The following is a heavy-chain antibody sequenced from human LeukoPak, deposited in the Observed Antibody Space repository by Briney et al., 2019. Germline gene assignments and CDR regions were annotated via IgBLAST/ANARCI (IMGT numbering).Heavy chain of an antibody. CDR1: GFTFSSYV. CDR3: ARDWVYKIDY. CDR2: ISHDGFI. D-gene: IGHD5-24*01. V-gene: IGHV3-74*01. Sequence: AGGSLRLSCETAGFTFSSYVMHWVRRTPGKGLVWVSRISHDGFISYADTVKGRFTISRDNAKNTLILQMNSLRAEDTAVYYCARDWVYKIDYWGRGTLVTVSS. J-gene: IGHJ4*02.